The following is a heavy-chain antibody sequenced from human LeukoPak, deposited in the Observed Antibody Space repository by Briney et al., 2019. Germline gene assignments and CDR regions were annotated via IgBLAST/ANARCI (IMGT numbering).Heavy chain of an antibody. CDR1: GGSTSSYY. V-gene: IGHV4-59*01. D-gene: IGHD6-6*01. CDR2: IYYSGST. Sequence: PSETLSLTCTVSGGSTSSYYWSWIRQPPGKGLEWIGYIYYSGSTNYNPSLKSRVTISVDTSKNQFSLKLSSVTAADTAVCYCARRLLAAPGYFDYWGQGTLVTVSS. CDR3: ARRLLAAPGYFDY. J-gene: IGHJ4*02.